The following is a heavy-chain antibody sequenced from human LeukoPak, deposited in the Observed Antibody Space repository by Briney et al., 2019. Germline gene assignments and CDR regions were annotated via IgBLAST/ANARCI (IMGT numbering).Heavy chain of an antibody. CDR1: GGSISSSSYY. D-gene: IGHD3-22*01. V-gene: IGHV4-39*07. J-gene: IGHJ4*02. CDR2: IYYSGST. CDR3: ARDAVYYDSSGYYPTFDY. Sequence: PSETLSLTCTVSGGSISSSSYYWGWIRQPPGKGLEWIGSIYYSGSTYYNPSLKSRVTISVDTSKNQFSLKLSSVTAADTAVYYCARDAVYYDSSGYYPTFDYWGQGTLVTVSS.